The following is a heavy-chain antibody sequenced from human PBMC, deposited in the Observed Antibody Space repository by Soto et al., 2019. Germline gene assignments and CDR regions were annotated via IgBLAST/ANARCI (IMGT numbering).Heavy chain of an antibody. V-gene: IGHV4-59*01. CDR2: IFYDGTI. J-gene: IGHJ4*02. D-gene: IGHD3-10*01. CDR3: ARDIRYIGSFYYFDY. Sequence: SETLSLTCTVSGVSISSYYWSWIRQAPGEGPEWIGNIFYDGTINYNPSLRSRVTISLDTSKNQVSLRLTSVTAADTAMYYCARDIRYIGSFYYFDYWGQGSLVTAPQ. CDR1: GVSISSYY.